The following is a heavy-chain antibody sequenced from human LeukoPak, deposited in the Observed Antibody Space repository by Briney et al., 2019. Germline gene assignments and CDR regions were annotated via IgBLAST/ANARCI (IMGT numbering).Heavy chain of an antibody. CDR3: ARGPLGYSSSWYDPAWFDP. CDR2: INHSGTT. V-gene: IGHV4-34*01. CDR1: GGSFSGYY. Sequence: KPSETLSLTCAVYGGSFSGYYWSWIRQPPGKGLEWIGEINHSGTTNYNPSLKSRVTISVDTSKNHLSLKLSSVTAADTAVYYCARGPLGYSSSWYDPAWFDPWGQGTLVTVSS. D-gene: IGHD6-13*01. J-gene: IGHJ5*02.